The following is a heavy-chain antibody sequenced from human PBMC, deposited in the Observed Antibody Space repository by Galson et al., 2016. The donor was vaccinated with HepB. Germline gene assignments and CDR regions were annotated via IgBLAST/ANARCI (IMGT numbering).Heavy chain of an antibody. J-gene: IGHJ4*02. CDR3: ARDDYYGSGSYYEFDY. D-gene: IGHD3-10*01. Sequence: SLRLSCAASGFTFGTYEMNWVRQAPGKGLEWISYISRSGSTIYYADSVKGRFTISRDNAQNSLHLQMNSLRAEDTAGYYCARDDYYGSGSYYEFDYWGRGTLVTVAS. CDR2: ISRSGSTI. CDR1: GFTFGTYE. V-gene: IGHV3-48*03.